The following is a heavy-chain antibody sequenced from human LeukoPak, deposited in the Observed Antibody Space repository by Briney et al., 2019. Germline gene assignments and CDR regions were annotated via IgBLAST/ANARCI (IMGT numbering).Heavy chain of an antibody. CDR1: GFNVSIYA. D-gene: IGHD3-22*01. Sequence: GGSLRLSCAGSGFNVSIYAMRLVRQTSGKGLQWVSSITSSGDDKYYDDSVKGRYTTYRDNSENILYLKMNSLRVEDTAVYFCAKDRPNYYGSNGHYYRRDGDYWGQGTLVTVSS. CDR3: AKDRPNYYGSNGHYYRRDGDY. V-gene: IGHV3-23*01. CDR2: ITSSGDDK. J-gene: IGHJ4*02.